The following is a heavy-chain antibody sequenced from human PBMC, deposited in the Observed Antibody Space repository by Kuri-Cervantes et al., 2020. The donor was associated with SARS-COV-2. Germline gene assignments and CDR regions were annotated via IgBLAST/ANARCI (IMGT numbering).Heavy chain of an antibody. Sequence: SESLSLSCTVSRASINRSPYYWGWIRQPPGKGLEWIGSISYSGSTNYNPSLKSRVTISVDTSKNQFSLKLSSVTAADTAVYYCARHVRPEITIFGVVITADYFDYWGKGTLVTVSS. CDR2: ISYSGST. CDR3: ARHVRPEITIFGVVITADYFDY. J-gene: IGHJ4*02. V-gene: IGHV4-39*01. D-gene: IGHD3-3*01. CDR1: RASINRSPYY.